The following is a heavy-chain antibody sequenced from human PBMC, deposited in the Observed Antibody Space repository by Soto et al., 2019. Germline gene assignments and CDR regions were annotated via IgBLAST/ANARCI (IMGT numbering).Heavy chain of an antibody. CDR1: GLTYSSSA. J-gene: IGHJ4*02. Sequence: GASVKVSCKASGLTYSSSAIGWVRQAPGQGPEWMGGINPILGTPDYAPKFQGRVTITADESTSTVYMDLGSLRSEDTAMYYCAGGGVDVVATSAFDYWGQGTLVTVSS. CDR3: AGGGVDVVATSAFDY. CDR2: INPILGTP. V-gene: IGHV1-69*13. D-gene: IGHD5-12*01.